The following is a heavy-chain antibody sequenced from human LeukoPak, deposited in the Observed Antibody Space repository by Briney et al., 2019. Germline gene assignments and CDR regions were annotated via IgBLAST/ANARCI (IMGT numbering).Heavy chain of an antibody. J-gene: IGHJ4*02. D-gene: IGHD3-16*01. CDR2: IIPIFGTA. CDR1: GGTFSSYA. Sequence: GASVKVSCKASGGTFSSYAISWVRQAPGQGLEWMGGIIPIFGTANYAQKFQGRVTITADGSTSTAYMELSSLRSEDTAVYYCARDLIPPGYFDYWGQGTLVTVSS. CDR3: ARDLIPPGYFDY. V-gene: IGHV1-69*01.